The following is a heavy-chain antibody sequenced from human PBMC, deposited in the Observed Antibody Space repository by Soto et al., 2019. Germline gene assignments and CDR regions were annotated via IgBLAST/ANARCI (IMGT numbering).Heavy chain of an antibody. CDR1: GFSFSTYG. Sequence: EVQLLESGGGLVQPGGSLRLSCAVSGFSFSTYGVTWVRQAPGKGLEWVSGVSSGSGTTHYADSVKGRFTITGDTSKNTVYLQMNSLRVEDTAVYYCAKWNGYGDHWGQGTLVTVSS. V-gene: IGHV3-23*01. J-gene: IGHJ4*02. CDR3: AKWNGYGDH. D-gene: IGHD1-1*01. CDR2: VSSGSGTT.